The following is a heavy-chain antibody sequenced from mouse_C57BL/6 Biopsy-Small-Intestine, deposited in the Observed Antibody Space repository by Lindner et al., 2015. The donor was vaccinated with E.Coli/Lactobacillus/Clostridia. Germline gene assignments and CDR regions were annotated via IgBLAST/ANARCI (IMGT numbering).Heavy chain of an antibody. J-gene: IGHJ2*01. CDR3: ARWGGYDDFDY. Sequence: VQLQESGPELVKPGASVKISCKASGYSFTDYNMNWVKQRPGKGLEWIGQIYPGDGDTNYNGKFKGKATLTADKSSSTAYIQLSSLTSEDSAVYFCARWGGYDDFDYWGQGTTLTVSS. CDR1: GYSFTDYN. D-gene: IGHD2-2*01. V-gene: IGHV1-82*01. CDR2: IYPGDGDT.